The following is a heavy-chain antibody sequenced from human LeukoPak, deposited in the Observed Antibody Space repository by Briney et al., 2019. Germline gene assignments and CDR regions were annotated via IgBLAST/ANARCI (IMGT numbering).Heavy chain of an antibody. CDR1: GFTFSSFA. V-gene: IGHV3-23*01. CDR2: ISGSGGST. D-gene: IGHD3-22*01. CDR3: AKVVSSGYYCDSSGYYYDY. J-gene: IGHJ4*02. Sequence: GGSLRLSCAASGFTFSSFAMSWVRQAPGKGLEWVSAISGSGGSTNYADSVKGRFTISRDNSKNTLYLQMNSLRAEDTAVYYCAKVVSSGYYCDSSGYYYDYWGQGTLVTVSS.